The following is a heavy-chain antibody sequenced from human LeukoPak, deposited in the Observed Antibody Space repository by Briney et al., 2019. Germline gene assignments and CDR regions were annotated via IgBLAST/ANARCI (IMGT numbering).Heavy chain of an antibody. J-gene: IGHJ4*02. V-gene: IGHV1-69*13. CDR3: ARDLGDSFDY. D-gene: IGHD3-10*01. CDR1: GGTFTNSA. CDR2: IIPIFGTA. Sequence: SVKVSSKAPGGTFTNSATSWVRQAPGQGLEWMGGIIPIFGTASYAQKFQGRVTITADESTSTAYMELSSLRSEDTAVYYFARDLGDSFDYWGQGTLVTVSS.